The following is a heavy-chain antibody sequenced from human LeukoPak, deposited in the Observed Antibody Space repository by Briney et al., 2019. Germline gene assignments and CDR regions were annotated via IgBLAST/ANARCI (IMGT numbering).Heavy chain of an antibody. V-gene: IGHV4-34*01. CDR1: GGSFSGYY. Sequence: SETLSLTCAVYGGSFSGYYWSWIRQPPGKGLEWIGEINHGGSTNYNPSLKSRVTISVDTSKNQFSLKLSSVTAADTAVYYCARAGLLVRGVTLRYFDLWGRGTLVTVSS. CDR3: ARAGLLVRGVTLRYFDL. D-gene: IGHD3-10*01. J-gene: IGHJ2*01. CDR2: INHGGST.